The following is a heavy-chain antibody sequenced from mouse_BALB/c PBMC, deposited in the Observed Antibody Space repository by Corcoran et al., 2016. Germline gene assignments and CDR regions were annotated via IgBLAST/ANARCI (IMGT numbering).Heavy chain of an antibody. Sequence: QIQLVQSGPELKKPGETVKISCMASGYTFTNYGMNWVKQAPGKGLKWMGWINTYTGEPTYADDFKGRFAFSLETSASTAYLQINNLKNEDMATYFCARGGRYGNYVWYFDVWGAGTTVTVSS. CDR2: INTYTGEP. CDR3: ARGGRYGNYVWYFDV. J-gene: IGHJ1*01. V-gene: IGHV9-1*02. CDR1: GYTFTNYG. D-gene: IGHD2-10*02.